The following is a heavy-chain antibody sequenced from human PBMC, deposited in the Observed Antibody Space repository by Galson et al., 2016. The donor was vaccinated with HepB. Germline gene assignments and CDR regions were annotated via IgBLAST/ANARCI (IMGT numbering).Heavy chain of an antibody. D-gene: IGHD1-26*01. J-gene: IGHJ4*02. CDR1: GYTFTDYA. V-gene: IGHV1-3*01. CDR3: ARDAQYSGSYYFDY. CDR2: INAGNGYT. Sequence: SVKVSCKASGYTFTDYAMHWVRQAPGQRLEWMGWINAGNGYTKYSQKFQGRVTIPRDTSANTIYMELSSLTSEDTAVYYCARDAQYSGSYYFDYWGQGTLVTVSS.